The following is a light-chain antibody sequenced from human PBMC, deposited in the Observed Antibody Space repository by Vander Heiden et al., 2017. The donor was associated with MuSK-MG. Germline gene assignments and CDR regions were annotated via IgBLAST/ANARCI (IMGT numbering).Light chain of an antibody. Sequence: KNLLAWYQQKPGQAPKLLIYWASARESGVPDRFSGSGSGTDFTLTISSLQAEDVAVYYCHQVHYVPATFGQGTQLEIK. CDR3: HQVHYVPAT. CDR2: WAS. J-gene: IGKJ2*01. V-gene: IGKV4-1*01. CDR1: KNL.